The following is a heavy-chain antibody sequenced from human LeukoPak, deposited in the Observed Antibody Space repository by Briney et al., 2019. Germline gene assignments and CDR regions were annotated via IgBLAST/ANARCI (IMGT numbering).Heavy chain of an antibody. Sequence: GGSLRLSCAASGFTFSTFWMSWVRQAPGKGLEWVANIKEDGSEKYYVDSMEGRFTVSRDNAKNSLYLQMDSLRAEDTAVYYCARGGTFVSDYWGQGTLVAVSS. CDR3: ARGGTFVSDY. CDR1: GFTFSTFW. D-gene: IGHD1-1*01. CDR2: IKEDGSEK. V-gene: IGHV3-7*01. J-gene: IGHJ4*02.